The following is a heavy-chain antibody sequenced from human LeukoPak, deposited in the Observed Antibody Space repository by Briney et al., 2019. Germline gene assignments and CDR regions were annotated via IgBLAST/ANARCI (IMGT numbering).Heavy chain of an antibody. D-gene: IGHD3-22*01. CDR3: ARDRTLRTRITMIVANAFDI. V-gene: IGHV1-2*02. CDR2: INPNSGGT. CDR1: GYTFTGYY. Sequence: ASVKVSCKASGYTFTGYYMHWVRQAPGQGLEWMGWINPNSGGTNYAQKFQGRVTMTRDTSISTAYMELSRLRSDDTAVYYCARDRTLRTRITMIVANAFDIWGQGTMVTVSS. J-gene: IGHJ3*02.